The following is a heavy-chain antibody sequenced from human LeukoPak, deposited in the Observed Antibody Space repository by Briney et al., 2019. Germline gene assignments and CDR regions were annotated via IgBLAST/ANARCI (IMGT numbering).Heavy chain of an antibody. V-gene: IGHV3-33*01. Sequence: SGRSLRLSCAASGFTLSTYGMYWVRQAPGKGLGWVAVIWNDGSNKHYADSVKGRFTSSRDNSKNTLDLQMNSLRAEDTAVYYCARDLSSSWFEGLDNWGQGTLVTVSS. D-gene: IGHD6-13*01. J-gene: IGHJ4*02. CDR1: GFTLSTYG. CDR3: ARDLSSSWFEGLDN. CDR2: IWNDGSNK.